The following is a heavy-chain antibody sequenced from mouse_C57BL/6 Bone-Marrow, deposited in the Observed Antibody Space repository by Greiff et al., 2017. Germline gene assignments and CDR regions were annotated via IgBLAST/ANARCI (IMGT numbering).Heavy chain of an antibody. CDR2: ISSGSSTI. J-gene: IGHJ3*01. Sequence: EVQLVESGGGLVKPGGSLKLSCAASGFTFSDYGMHWVRQAPEKGLEWVAYISSGSSTIYYADTVKGRFTISRDNAKNTLFLQMTSLRSEDTAMYYCARFAYWGRGTRVTVSA. CDR3: ARFAY. CDR1: GFTFSDYG. V-gene: IGHV5-17*01.